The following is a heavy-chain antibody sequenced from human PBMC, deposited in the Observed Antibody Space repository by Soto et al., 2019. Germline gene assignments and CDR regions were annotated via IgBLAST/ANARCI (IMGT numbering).Heavy chain of an antibody. J-gene: IGHJ6*02. Sequence: PGESLKISCKGSGYSIASYWMGWVRQMPGKGLEWMGIIYPGDSDTIYSPSFQGHITISADKSTSTAYLQWRSLKASDTAIYYCARQRIAAAGGGMDVWGQGTTVTVSS. V-gene: IGHV5-51*01. D-gene: IGHD6-13*01. CDR2: IYPGDSDT. CDR3: ARQRIAAAGGGMDV. CDR1: GYSIASYW.